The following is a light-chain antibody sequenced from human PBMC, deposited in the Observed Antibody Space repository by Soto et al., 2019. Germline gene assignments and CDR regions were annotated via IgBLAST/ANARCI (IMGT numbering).Light chain of an antibody. Sequence: EIVLTQYQATLSLSPGERAALSCRASQSISIYLAWYQQKPGQAPRLLIYDVLNRATGIPARFSGSGSGTDFTLTISSLEPEDFAVYYCQQRSNWPPEIPFCQVRRLAIK. J-gene: IGKJ5*01. CDR3: QQRSNWPPEIP. CDR2: DVL. CDR1: QSISIY. V-gene: IGKV3-11*01.